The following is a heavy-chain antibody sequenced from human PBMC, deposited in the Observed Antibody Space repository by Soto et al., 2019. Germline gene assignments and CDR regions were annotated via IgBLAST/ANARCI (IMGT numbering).Heavy chain of an antibody. CDR2: ISSSSSYI. J-gene: IGHJ3*02. CDR3: ARENPRVVAATKAHAFDI. Sequence: EVQLVESGGGLVKPGGSLRLSCAASGFTFSSYSMNWVRQAPGKGLEWVSSISSSSSYIYYADSVKGRFTISRDNAKNSLYLKMNSLRAEDTAVYYCARENPRVVAATKAHAFDIWGQGTMVTVSS. V-gene: IGHV3-21*01. D-gene: IGHD2-15*01. CDR1: GFTFSSYS.